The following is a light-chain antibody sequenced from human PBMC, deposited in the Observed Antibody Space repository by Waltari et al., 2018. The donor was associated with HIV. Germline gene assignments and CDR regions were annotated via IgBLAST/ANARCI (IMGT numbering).Light chain of an antibody. Sequence: DTVMTQFPDSLAVSLGERATINCKSSQSVLYRSNNNNYLAGCQQQTGQPPKLLIYWAATRKSAVTDRISGSGSGTDVTLTISSLQAEDVAVYYCQQYYGGPYTFGQGTKLEIK. CDR2: WAA. J-gene: IGKJ2*01. V-gene: IGKV4-1*01. CDR3: QQYYGGPYT. CDR1: QSVLYRSNNNNY.